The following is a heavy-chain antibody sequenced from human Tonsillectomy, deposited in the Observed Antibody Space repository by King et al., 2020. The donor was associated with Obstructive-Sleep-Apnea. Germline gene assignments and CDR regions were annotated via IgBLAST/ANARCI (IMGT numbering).Heavy chain of an antibody. V-gene: IGHV4-59*01. CDR2: IYYSGTT. Sequence: VQLQESGPGLVKPSETLSLTCTVSGGSISSYYWSWIRQPPGKGLEWIGYIYYSGTTNYNPSLKSLVTISVATSKNQFSLKLGSVTAADTAVDYCAGIYTYGSAYHGLDVWGQGTTVTVSS. D-gene: IGHD5-18*01. CDR3: AGIYTYGSAYHGLDV. J-gene: IGHJ6*02. CDR1: GGSISSYY.